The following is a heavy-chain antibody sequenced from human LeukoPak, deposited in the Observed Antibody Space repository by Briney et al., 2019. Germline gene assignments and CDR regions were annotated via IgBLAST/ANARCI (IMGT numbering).Heavy chain of an antibody. Sequence: SVKVSCKASGGTFSSYAISWVRQAPGQGLERMGGIIPIFGTANYAQKFQGRVTITADESTSTAYMELSSLRSEDTAVYYCARDLCGGDCYSVRYFDLWGRGTLVTVSS. CDR3: ARDLCGGDCYSVRYFDL. V-gene: IGHV1-69*13. CDR2: IIPIFGTA. J-gene: IGHJ2*01. D-gene: IGHD2-21*02. CDR1: GGTFSSYA.